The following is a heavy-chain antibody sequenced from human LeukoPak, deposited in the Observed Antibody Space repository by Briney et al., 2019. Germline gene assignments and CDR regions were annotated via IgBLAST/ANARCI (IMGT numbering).Heavy chain of an antibody. V-gene: IGHV3-30*18. CDR3: AKGQNYYDGSGYYSTDY. CDR1: GFTFSSLG. Sequence: GRSLRLSCAASGFTFSSLGMHWVRQAPGKGLEWVAVISSDGVNKYSADSVKGRFTISRDNSKNTLYLQMNSLRAADTAVYHCAKGQNYYDGSGYYSTDYWGQGTPVTVSS. CDR2: ISSDGVNK. J-gene: IGHJ4*02. D-gene: IGHD3-22*01.